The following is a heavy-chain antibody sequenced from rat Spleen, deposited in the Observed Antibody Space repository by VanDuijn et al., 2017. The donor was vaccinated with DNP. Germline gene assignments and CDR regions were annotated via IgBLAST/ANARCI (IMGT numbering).Heavy chain of an antibody. CDR1: GFSLTSYN. CDR2: IWSSGGT. V-gene: IGHV2-41*01. Sequence: QVQLKESGPGLVHPSQTLSLTCTVAGFSLTSYNIHWVRQPPGKGLEWMGAIWSSGGTRYHSALKSRLNISKDTSKSQVFLKMNSGQTEDTAMYFCARSRTGMIGWFAYWGQGTLVTVSS. D-gene: IGHD1-7*01. J-gene: IGHJ3*01. CDR3: ARSRTGMIGWFAY.